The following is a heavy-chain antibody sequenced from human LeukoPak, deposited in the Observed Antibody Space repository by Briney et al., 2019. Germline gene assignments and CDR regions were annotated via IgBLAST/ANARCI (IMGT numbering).Heavy chain of an antibody. CDR3: SKALFGAGAGNNFYY. CDR2: ISGSGGST. J-gene: IGHJ4*02. V-gene: IGHV3-23*01. D-gene: IGHD6-19*01. Sequence: GGSLRLSCAASGVTFSSYAMSWVRQAPGKGLEWVSVISGSGGSTYYADSVKGRFTISRDNSKNTLYLQMNSLRAEDTAVYYCSKALFGAGAGNNFYYLGQGTLVTVSS. CDR1: GVTFSSYA.